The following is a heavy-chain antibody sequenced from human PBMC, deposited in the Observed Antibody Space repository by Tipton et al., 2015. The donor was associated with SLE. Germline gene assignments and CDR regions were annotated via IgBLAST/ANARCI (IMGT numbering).Heavy chain of an antibody. V-gene: IGHV4-34*01. D-gene: IGHD2-21*02. Sequence: GLVKPSETLSLTCAVYGGSVSGYYWSWIRQPPGKGLEWIGEINHSGSTNYNPSLKSRVTISVDTSKNQFSLKLSSVTAADTAVYYCARVAYCGGDCYSFGPYYYYGMDVWGQGTTVTVSS. J-gene: IGHJ6*02. CDR3: ARVAYCGGDCYSFGPYYYYGMDV. CDR1: GGSVSGYY. CDR2: INHSGST.